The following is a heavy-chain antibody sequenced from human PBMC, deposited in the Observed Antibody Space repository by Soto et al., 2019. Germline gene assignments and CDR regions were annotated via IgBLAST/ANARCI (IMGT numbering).Heavy chain of an antibody. CDR2: IYYSGST. CDR3: ARDPSPMTTVTTVST. Sequence: SETLSLTCTVSGGSISSGDYYWSWIRQPPGKGLEWIGYIYYSGSTYYNPSLKSRVTISVDTSKNQFSLKLSSVTAADTAVYYCARDPSPMTTVTTVSTWGQGTLVTVSS. D-gene: IGHD4-17*01. J-gene: IGHJ5*02. V-gene: IGHV4-30-4*01. CDR1: GGSISSGDYY.